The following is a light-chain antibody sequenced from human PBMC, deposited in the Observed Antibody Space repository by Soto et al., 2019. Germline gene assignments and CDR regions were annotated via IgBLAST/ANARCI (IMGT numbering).Light chain of an antibody. CDR1: QSISSW. J-gene: IGKJ4*01. CDR2: DAS. V-gene: IGKV1-5*01. Sequence: DIQMTQSPSTLSASVGDRVTITCRASQSISSWLAWYQQKPGKAPKLLIYDASSLESGVPSRFSGSGSGTEFTLTISSLQPDDFATYYCQESYSLPLTFGGGTKVEIK. CDR3: QESYSLPLT.